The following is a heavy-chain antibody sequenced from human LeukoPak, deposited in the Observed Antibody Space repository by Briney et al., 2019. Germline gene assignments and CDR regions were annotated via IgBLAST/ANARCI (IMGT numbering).Heavy chain of an antibody. CDR1: GGSISSYY. CDR3: ARGRTYYYGSGSYYPDY. J-gene: IGHJ4*02. Sequence: PSETLSLTCTVSGGSISSYYWSWVRQPAGKGLEWIGRIYTSGNTNYNPSLKSRVTMSVDTSKNQFSLNLSSVTAADTAVYYCARGRTYYYGSGSYYPDYWGQGTLVTVSS. V-gene: IGHV4-4*07. D-gene: IGHD3-10*01. CDR2: IYTSGNT.